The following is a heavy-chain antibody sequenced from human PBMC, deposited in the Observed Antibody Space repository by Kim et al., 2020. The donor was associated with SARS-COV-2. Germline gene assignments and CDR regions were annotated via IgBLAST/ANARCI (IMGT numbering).Heavy chain of an antibody. V-gene: IGHV3-7*03. CDR3: GRWMRSYGGLY. Sequence: GGSLRLSCAASGFTFSNYWMSWVRQAPGKGLEWVAKIKEDGSDKYHVDSVKGRFTISRDNAKNSLYLQMNSLRAEDTAVYYCGRWMRSYGGLYWGLGTLVTVSS. J-gene: IGHJ4*02. CDR2: IKEDGSDK. D-gene: IGHD5-18*01. CDR1: GFTFSNYW.